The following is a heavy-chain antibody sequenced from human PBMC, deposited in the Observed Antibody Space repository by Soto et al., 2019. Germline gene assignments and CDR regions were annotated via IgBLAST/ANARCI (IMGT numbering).Heavy chain of an antibody. CDR1: GFTFSDHY. CDR3: TRRSGYSRVFDY. V-gene: IGHV3-72*01. Sequence: GGSLRLSCAASGFTFSDHYMDWVRQAPGKGLEWVGRTRNKANSYTTEYAASVKGRFTISRDDSKNSLYLQMNSLKTEDTAVYYCTRRSGYSRVFDYWGQGTLVTVSS. CDR2: TRNKANSYTT. J-gene: IGHJ4*02. D-gene: IGHD6-13*01.